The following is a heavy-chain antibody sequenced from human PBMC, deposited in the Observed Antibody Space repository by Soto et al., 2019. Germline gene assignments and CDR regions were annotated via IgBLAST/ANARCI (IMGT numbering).Heavy chain of an antibody. CDR1: GYSFTSYW. CDR2: IYPGDSDT. J-gene: IGHJ3*02. V-gene: IGHV5-51*01. CDR3: ARIDLWIAARRNDAFDI. D-gene: IGHD6-6*01. Sequence: PGESLKISCKGSGYSFTSYWIGWVRQMPGKGLEWMGIIYPGDSDTRYSPSFQGQVTISADKSISTAYLQWSSLKASDTAMYYCARIDLWIAARRNDAFDILGHGTMVTVSS.